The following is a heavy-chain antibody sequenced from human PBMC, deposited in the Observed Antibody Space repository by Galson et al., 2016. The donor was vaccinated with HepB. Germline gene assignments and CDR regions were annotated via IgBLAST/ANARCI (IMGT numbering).Heavy chain of an antibody. Sequence: SLRLSCAASGFTVSSSYISWVRQAPGKGLEWVSILYSGGGSTHYADSVKGRFAIARDNSKNTLYLKMNSLRAEDTAVYFCARVYDGSGFLSRGWYFDLWGRGTLVTVSS. CDR1: GFTVSSSY. J-gene: IGHJ2*01. D-gene: IGHD3-22*01. CDR3: ARVYDGSGFLSRGWYFDL. CDR2: LYSGGGST. V-gene: IGHV3-53*01.